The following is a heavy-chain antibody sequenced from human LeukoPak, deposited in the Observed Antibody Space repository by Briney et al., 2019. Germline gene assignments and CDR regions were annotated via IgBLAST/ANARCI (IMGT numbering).Heavy chain of an antibody. D-gene: IGHD4-17*01. CDR3: ARDPHGDYDDY. CDR1: GGSFSGYY. CDR2: INHSGST. J-gene: IGHJ4*02. Sequence: SETLSLTCAVYGGSFSGYYWSWIRQPPGKGLEWIGEINHSGSTNYNPSLKSRVTIPVDTSKNQFSLKLSSVTAADTAVYYCARDPHGDYDDYWGQGTLVTVSP. V-gene: IGHV4-34*01.